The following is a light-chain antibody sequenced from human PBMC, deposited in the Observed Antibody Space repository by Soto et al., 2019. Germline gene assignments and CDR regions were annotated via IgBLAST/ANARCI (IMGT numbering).Light chain of an antibody. CDR3: HSYNSIPRT. CDR1: QGISEY. Sequence: DIPMAQSPSSLSASIGDRVTITCRASQGISEYLAWYQQRPGNAPNLLIYGASILQSGVPSRFSGSGSGTHFTLPISSLQPEDVATYYCHSYNSIPRTF. CDR2: GAS. V-gene: IGKV1-27*01. J-gene: IGKJ5*01.